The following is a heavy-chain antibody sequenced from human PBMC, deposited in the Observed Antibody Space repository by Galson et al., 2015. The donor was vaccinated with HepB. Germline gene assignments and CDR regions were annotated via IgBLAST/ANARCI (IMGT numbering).Heavy chain of an antibody. D-gene: IGHD3-22*01. Sequence: SLRLSCAASGFTFTNYAMSWVRQGPGKGLEWVSAVSDSGGSTFYADSAEGRFTISRDTSRNTLYLQLNSLSVEDTVVYYCAKSPYDYDSAGYLSAIDYWGQGALVAVSS. V-gene: IGHV3-23*01. CDR3: AKSPYDYDSAGYLSAIDY. CDR1: GFTFTNYA. CDR2: VSDSGGST. J-gene: IGHJ4*02.